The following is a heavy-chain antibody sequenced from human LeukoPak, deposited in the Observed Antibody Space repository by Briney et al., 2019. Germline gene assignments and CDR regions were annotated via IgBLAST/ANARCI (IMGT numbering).Heavy chain of an antibody. CDR1: GFTFSSYA. CDR2: ISGSGGST. CDR3: AIDLYLYGDYPFFDY. D-gene: IGHD4-17*01. V-gene: IGHV3-23*01. Sequence: GGSLRLSCAASGFTFSSYAMSWVRQAPGKGLEWVSAISGSGGSTYYADSVKGRFTISRDNSKNTLYLQMNSLRAEDTAVYYCAIDLYLYGDYPFFDYWGQGTLVTVSS. J-gene: IGHJ4*02.